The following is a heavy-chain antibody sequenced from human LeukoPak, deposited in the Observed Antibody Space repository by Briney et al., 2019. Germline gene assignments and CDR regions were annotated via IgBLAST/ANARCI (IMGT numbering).Heavy chain of an antibody. CDR3: ARDRGSGSPPLNAAIDY. J-gene: IGHJ4*02. CDR2: IYTSGST. D-gene: IGHD1-26*01. CDR1: GGSISSYY. Sequence: PSETLSLTCTVSGGSISSYYWSWIRQPAGKGLEWIGLIYTSGSTNYNPSLKSRVTMSVDTSKNQFSLKLSSVTAADTAVYYCARDRGSGSPPLNAAIDYWAREPWSPSPQ. V-gene: IGHV4-4*07.